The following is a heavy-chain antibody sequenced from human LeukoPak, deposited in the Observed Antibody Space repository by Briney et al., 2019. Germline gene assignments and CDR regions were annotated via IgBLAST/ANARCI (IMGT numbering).Heavy chain of an antibody. CDR2: IVSDGSRT. CDR1: GFTFRRYW. Sequence: GGSLRLSCTPSGFTFRRYWMQWVRQAPGEGVVWVSHIVSDGSRTTYADSVKGRFTTPRDHAKNTLYLQMDSLRPEDPAVYYCVRDNYGVDYWGQGTLVTVPS. CDR3: VRDNYGVDY. J-gene: IGHJ4*02. D-gene: IGHD3-10*01. V-gene: IGHV3-74*03.